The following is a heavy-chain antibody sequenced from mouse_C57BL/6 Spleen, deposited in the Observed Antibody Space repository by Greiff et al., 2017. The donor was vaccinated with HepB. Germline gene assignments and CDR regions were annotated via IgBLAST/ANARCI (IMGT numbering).Heavy chain of an antibody. D-gene: IGHD3-3*01. CDR1: GFTFSSYA. J-gene: IGHJ2*01. Sequence: EVQGVESGGGLVKPGGSLKLSCAASGFTFSSYAMSWVRQTPEKRLEWVATISDGGSYTYYPDNVKGRFTISRDNAKNNLYLQMSHLKSEDTAMYYCAREEGLGFDYWGQGTTLTVSS. CDR2: ISDGGSYT. CDR3: AREEGLGFDY. V-gene: IGHV5-4*01.